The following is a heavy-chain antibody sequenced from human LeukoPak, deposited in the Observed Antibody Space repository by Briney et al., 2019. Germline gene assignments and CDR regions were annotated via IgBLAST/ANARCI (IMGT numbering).Heavy chain of an antibody. CDR2: INPNSGGT. CDR1: GYTFTGYY. D-gene: IGHD5-18*01. V-gene: IGHV1-2*02. J-gene: IGHJ4*02. CDR3: ARGAGEGYSYGRYYFDY. Sequence: ASVKVSCKASGYTFTGYYMHWVRQAPGQGLEWMGWINPNSGGTNYAQKFQGRVTMTRDTSISTAYMELSRLRSDDTAVYYCARGAGEGYSYGRYYFDYWGQGTLVTVSS.